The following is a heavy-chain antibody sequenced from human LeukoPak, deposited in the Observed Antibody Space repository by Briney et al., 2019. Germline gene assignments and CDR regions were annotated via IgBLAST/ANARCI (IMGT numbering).Heavy chain of an antibody. CDR2: ISSSSVTI. J-gene: IGHJ6*02. V-gene: IGHV3-48*02. CDR3: ARDRGSSSLHGMDV. Sequence: PGGPLRLSCAASGFTFSGYSMNWVRQSPGKGLEWVSYISSSSVTIYYADSVKGRFTISRDNAKNSLYLQMNSLRDEDTAVYYCARDRGSSSLHGMDVWGQGTTVTVSS. CDR1: GFTFSGYS. D-gene: IGHD6-13*01.